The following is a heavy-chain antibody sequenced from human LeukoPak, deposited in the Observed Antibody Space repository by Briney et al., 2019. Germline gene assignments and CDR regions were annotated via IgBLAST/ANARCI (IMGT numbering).Heavy chain of an antibody. Sequence: GASVKVSCKASGGTFSSYAISWVRQAPGQGLEWMGGIIPIFGTANYAQKFQGRVTITADESTSTAYMELSSLRSEDTAVYYCARDRSLGGSWYWDYYYGMDVWGQGTTVTVSS. CDR3: ARDRSLGGSWYWDYYYGMDV. V-gene: IGHV1-69*13. CDR2: IIPIFGTA. J-gene: IGHJ6*02. D-gene: IGHD6-13*01. CDR1: GGTFSSYA.